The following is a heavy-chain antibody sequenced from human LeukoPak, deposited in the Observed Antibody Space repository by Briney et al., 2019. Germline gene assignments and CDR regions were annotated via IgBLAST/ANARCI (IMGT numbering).Heavy chain of an antibody. CDR2: ISSSSSYI. D-gene: IGHD2-15*01. CDR1: GFTFSSYS. Sequence: PGGSLRLSCAASGFTFSSYSMNWVRQAPGKGLEWVSSISSSSSYIYYADSVKGRFTISRDNAKNSLYLQMNSLRAEGTAVYYCARDAGNCSGGSCYSRPFDPWGQGTLVTVSS. V-gene: IGHV3-21*01. CDR3: ARDAGNCSGGSCYSRPFDP. J-gene: IGHJ5*02.